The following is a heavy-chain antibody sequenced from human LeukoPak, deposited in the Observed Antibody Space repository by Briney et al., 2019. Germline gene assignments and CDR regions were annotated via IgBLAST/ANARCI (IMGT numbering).Heavy chain of an antibody. D-gene: IGHD5-18*01. Sequence: AETLSLTCTVSGGSISGYYWTWIRQPAGKGLEWIGRIYTSGNTNYNPSLQSRVTMSVDTSNYQFPLKLSSVTAADTAVYYCARGYNYGYCDYWGQGTLVTVST. J-gene: IGHJ4*02. V-gene: IGHV4-4*07. CDR3: ARGYNYGYCDY. CDR2: IYTSGNT. CDR1: GGSISGYY.